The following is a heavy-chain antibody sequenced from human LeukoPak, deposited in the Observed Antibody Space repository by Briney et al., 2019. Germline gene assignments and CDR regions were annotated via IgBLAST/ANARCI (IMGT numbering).Heavy chain of an antibody. CDR1: GIPFSDYY. CDR3: AKDDGGSPPDAFDI. J-gene: IGHJ3*02. V-gene: IGHV3-11*05. Sequence: GGSLRLSCVVSGIPFSDYYMNWIRLAPGKGLEWISYISSSSSYTDYADSVKGRFAISRDSSKNTLYLQMNGLRGEDTAVYYCAKDDGGSPPDAFDIWGQGTLVTVSS. CDR2: ISSSSSYT. D-gene: IGHD3-10*01.